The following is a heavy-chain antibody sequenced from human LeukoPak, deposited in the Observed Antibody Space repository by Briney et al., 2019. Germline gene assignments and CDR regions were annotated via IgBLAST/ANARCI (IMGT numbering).Heavy chain of an antibody. J-gene: IGHJ4*02. V-gene: IGHV3-74*01. CDR3: ARDAYSSAWD. CDR1: GFTFSSNW. CDR2: INRDGSST. D-gene: IGHD3-22*01. Sequence: GGSLRLSCAASGFTFSSNWMDWVRQAPGKGLVWVSRINRDGSSTGYADSVKGRSTISRDNAQNTLYLQMNSLRADDTAFYYCARDAYSSAWDWGQGTLVTVSS.